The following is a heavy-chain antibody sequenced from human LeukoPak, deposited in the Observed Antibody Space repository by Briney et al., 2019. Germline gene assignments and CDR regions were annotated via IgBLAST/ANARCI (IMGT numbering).Heavy chain of an antibody. J-gene: IGHJ4*02. CDR1: GFTFSSYW. CDR3: ARVFQAKSLNSSGLGYFDY. V-gene: IGHV3-7*04. Sequence: GGSLRLSCAASGFTFSSYWMSWVRQAPGKGLEWVANIKQDGSEKYYVDSVKGRFTISRDNAKNSLYLQMNSLRAEDTAVYYCARVFQAKSLNSSGLGYFDYWGQGTLVTVSS. D-gene: IGHD6-19*01. CDR2: IKQDGSEK.